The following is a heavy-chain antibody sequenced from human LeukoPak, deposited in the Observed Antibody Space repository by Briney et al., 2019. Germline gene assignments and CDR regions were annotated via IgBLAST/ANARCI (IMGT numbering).Heavy chain of an antibody. D-gene: IGHD4-23*01. CDR3: ARASPDYGGNSGDFDY. CDR2: INPSGGST. V-gene: IGHV1-46*01. CDR1: GYTFTSYY. Sequence: ASVKVSCKASGYTFTSYYMHWVRQAPGQGLEWMGIINPSGGSTSYAQKFQGRVTMTRDTSTSTVYMELSSLRSEDTAVYYCARASPDYGGNSGDFDYWGQGTLVTVSS. J-gene: IGHJ4*02.